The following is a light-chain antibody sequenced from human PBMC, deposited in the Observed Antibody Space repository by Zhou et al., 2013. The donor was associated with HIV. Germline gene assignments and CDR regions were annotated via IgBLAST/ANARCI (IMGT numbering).Light chain of an antibody. Sequence: DIQMTQSPSSLSASVGDRVTITCRASQGIRNFLAWYQQKPGKVPKVLIYGASTLQSGVPSRFSGSGSGTDFTLTISSLQSEDFAVYYCQQYNNWPPWTFGQGTKVEIK. J-gene: IGKJ1*01. CDR1: QGIRNF. CDR2: GAS. CDR3: QQYNNWPPWT. V-gene: IGKV1-27*01.